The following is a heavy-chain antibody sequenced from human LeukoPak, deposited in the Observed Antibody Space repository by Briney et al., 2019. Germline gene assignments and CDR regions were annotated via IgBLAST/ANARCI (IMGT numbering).Heavy chain of an antibody. Sequence: ASVKLSYRASGYTFTCYYMHWVRQAPAQGQEWMVFIDPNSGGTNYAQKFQGWVTMTRDTSISTAYMELSRLRSDDTAVYYCARAYYYGSGSPYAFDIWGQGTMVTVSS. CDR2: IDPNSGGT. CDR1: GYTFTCYY. J-gene: IGHJ3*02. CDR3: ARAYYYGSGSPYAFDI. D-gene: IGHD3-10*01. V-gene: IGHV1-2*04.